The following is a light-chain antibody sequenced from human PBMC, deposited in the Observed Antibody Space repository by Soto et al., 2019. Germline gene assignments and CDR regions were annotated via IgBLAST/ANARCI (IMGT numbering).Light chain of an antibody. V-gene: IGKV3-20*01. CDR3: QQYGSSPPT. Sequence: EIVLTQSPGTLSLSPGERATLSCRASQSVTNDYVAWYQRKPGQAPRLLIYGASYRATDIPRRFSGSGSGTDFTLTITRLEPDDFAVYYCQQYGSSPPTFGQGTKVEIK. CDR1: QSVTNDY. J-gene: IGKJ1*01. CDR2: GAS.